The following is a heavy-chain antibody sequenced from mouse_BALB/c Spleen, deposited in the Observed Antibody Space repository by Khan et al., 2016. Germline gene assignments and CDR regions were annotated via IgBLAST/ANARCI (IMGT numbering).Heavy chain of an antibody. CDR1: GYAFSGYW. CDR2: IYPGDGDT. CDR3: ARDTPFAS. V-gene: IGHV1-80*01. Sequence: QVRLQQSGAELVRPGSSVKISCKASGYAFSGYWMNWVKQRPGQGLEWIGQIYPGDGDTNYNGKFKGKATLTADKSSSTAYMQLSSLTSEDSAVYFCARDTPFASWGQVTLVTVSA. J-gene: IGHJ3*01.